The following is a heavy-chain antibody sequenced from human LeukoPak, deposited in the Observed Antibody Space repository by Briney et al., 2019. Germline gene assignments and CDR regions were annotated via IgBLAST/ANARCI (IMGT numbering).Heavy chain of an antibody. CDR3: AREHCTNGVCYSDY. CDR2: IYTSGST. J-gene: IGHJ4*02. V-gene: IGHV4-4*07. Sequence: SETLSLTCTVSGGSISSYYWSWIRQPAGKGLEWIGRIYTSGSTNYNPSLKSRVTMSVDTSKNQFSLKLSSVTAADTAVYYCAREHCTNGVCYSDYWGQGTLVTVSS. D-gene: IGHD2-8*01. CDR1: GGSISSYY.